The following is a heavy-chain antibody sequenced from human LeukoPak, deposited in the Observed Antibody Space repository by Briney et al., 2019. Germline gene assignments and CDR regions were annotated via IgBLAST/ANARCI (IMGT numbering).Heavy chain of an antibody. J-gene: IGHJ2*01. Sequence: GGSLRLSCAASGFTFSSYSMNWVRQAPGKGLEWVSSISSSSSYIYYADSVKGRFSISRDNAKNSLYLQMNSQRDEGTAVHDLRVGQIKLWCELLIVWYFALWGRGTLVTVSS. CDR1: GFTFSSYS. CDR2: ISSSSSYI. CDR3: RVGQIKLWCELLIVWYFAL. D-gene: IGHD1-26*01. V-gene: IGHV3-21*01.